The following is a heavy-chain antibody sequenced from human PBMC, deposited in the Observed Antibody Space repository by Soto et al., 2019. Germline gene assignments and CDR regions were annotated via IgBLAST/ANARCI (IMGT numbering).Heavy chain of an antibody. CDR3: AKDYYGLDCFDS. Sequence: GGSLRLSCAASGFTFSSYGMHWVRQAPGKGLEWVAVISYDGSNKYYADSVKGRFTISRDNSKNTLYLQMDSLRAEDTAVYYCAKDYYGLDCFDSGGQGTLVTVSS. V-gene: IGHV3-30*18. CDR1: GFTFSSYG. CDR2: ISYDGSNK. J-gene: IGHJ4*02. D-gene: IGHD4-17*01.